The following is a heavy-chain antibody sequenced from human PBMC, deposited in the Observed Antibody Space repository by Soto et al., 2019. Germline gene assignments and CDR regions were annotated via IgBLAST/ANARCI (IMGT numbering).Heavy chain of an antibody. J-gene: IGHJ4*02. D-gene: IGHD5-18*01. CDR1: GYSFTSYW. CDR3: ARHRFPGYSYGSELGGIGDY. Sequence: GESLKISCKGSGYSFTSYWIGWVRQMPGKGLEWMGIIYPGDSDTRYSPSFQGQVTISADKSISTAYLQWTSLKASDTAMYYCARHRFPGYSYGSELGGIGDYWGQGTLVTVSS. V-gene: IGHV5-51*01. CDR2: IYPGDSDT.